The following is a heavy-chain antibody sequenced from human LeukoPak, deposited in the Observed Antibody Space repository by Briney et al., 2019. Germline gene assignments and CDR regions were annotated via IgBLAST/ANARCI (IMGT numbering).Heavy chain of an antibody. CDR1: GYTFTSYG. CDR2: ISAYNGNT. CDR3: ARDPYYYDSSGYPFDY. J-gene: IGHJ4*02. Sequence: ASVKVSCKASGYTFTSYGISWVRQAPGQGREWMGWISAYNGNTNYAQKLQGRVTMTTDTSTSTAYMELRSLRSDDTAVYYCARDPYYYDSSGYPFDYWGQGTLVTVSS. D-gene: IGHD3-22*01. V-gene: IGHV1-18*01.